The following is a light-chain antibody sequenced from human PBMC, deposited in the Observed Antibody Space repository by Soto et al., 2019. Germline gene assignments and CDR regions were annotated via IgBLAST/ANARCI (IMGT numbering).Light chain of an antibody. J-gene: IGLJ2*01. CDR3: TSWTTSTTMI. CDR1: SSDIGSYNF. Sequence: QSVLTQPASVSGSPGQSITISCTGTSSDIGSYNFVSWYQQHPGKATKLMLYDVNIRPSGVSNRFAGSKSGNTASLTIAGLQAEDEADYCCTSWTTSTTMIFGGGTKLTVL. V-gene: IGLV2-14*03. CDR2: DVN.